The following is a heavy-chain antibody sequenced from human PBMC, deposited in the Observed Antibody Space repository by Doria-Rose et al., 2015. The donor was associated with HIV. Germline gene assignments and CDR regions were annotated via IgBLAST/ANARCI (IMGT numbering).Heavy chain of an antibody. CDR1: GVSLSSPGMG. V-gene: IGHV2-26*01. CDR3: ARIKSSRWYHKYYFDF. D-gene: IGHD6-13*01. Sequence: QITLKESGPVLVKPTETLTLTCTVSGVSLSSPGMGVSWIRQPPGKALEWLANIFSDDERSYKTSLKSRQAISRGTSKSQVVLTMTDMDPVDTATYYCARIKSSRWYHKYYFDFWGQGTLVIVSA. J-gene: IGHJ4*02. CDR2: IFSDDER.